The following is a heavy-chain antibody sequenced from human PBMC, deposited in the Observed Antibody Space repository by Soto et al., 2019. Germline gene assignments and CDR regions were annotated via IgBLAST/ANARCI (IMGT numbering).Heavy chain of an antibody. CDR2: INPNSGGT. J-gene: IGHJ6*03. CDR1: GYTFTGYY. CDR3: ARDLAVAGNSHYMDV. Sequence: ASVKVSCKASGYTFTGYYMHWVRQAPGQGLEWMGWINPNSGGTNYAQKFQGWVTMTRDTSISTAYMELSRLRSDDTAVYYCARDLAVAGNSHYMDVWGKGTTVTVS. D-gene: IGHD6-19*01. V-gene: IGHV1-2*04.